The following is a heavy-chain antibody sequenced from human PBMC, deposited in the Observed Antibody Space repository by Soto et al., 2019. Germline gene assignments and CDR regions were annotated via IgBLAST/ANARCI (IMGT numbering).Heavy chain of an antibody. CDR3: ATHNWNDNWFDP. CDR1: GFTFSSYA. D-gene: IGHD1-1*01. Sequence: GGSLRLSCAASGFTFSSYAMSWVRQAPGKGLEWVSAISGSGGSTYYADSVKGRFTISRDNSKNTLYLQMNSLRAEDTAVYYCATHNWNDNWFDPWGQGTLVTVSS. CDR2: ISGSGGST. J-gene: IGHJ5*02. V-gene: IGHV3-23*01.